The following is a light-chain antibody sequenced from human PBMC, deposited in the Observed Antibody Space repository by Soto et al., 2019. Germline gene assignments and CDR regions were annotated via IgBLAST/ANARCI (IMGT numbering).Light chain of an antibody. CDR3: QHYRTS. CDR2: GAS. Sequence: EIVLTQSPGTLSLSPGERATLSCRASQSVSSSYLAWYQQKPGQAPRQLIYGASSRATGIPGRISGSGSGTDFTLTITRLEPEDYALYYCQHYRTSFGGGTRVEIK. V-gene: IGKV3-20*01. J-gene: IGKJ4*01. CDR1: QSVSSSY.